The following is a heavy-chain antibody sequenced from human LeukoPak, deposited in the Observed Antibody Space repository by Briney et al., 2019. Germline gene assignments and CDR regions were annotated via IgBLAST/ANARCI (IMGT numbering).Heavy chain of an antibody. J-gene: IGHJ4*02. CDR1: GFTFSSYS. CDR3: ARDSSGSFDY. V-gene: IGHV3-21*01. D-gene: IGHD1-26*01. CDR2: ISSSSSYI. Sequence: GGSLRLSCAASGFTFSSYSMYWVRQAPGKGLEWVSSISSSSSYIYYADSVKGRFTISRDNAKNSLYLQMNSLRAEDTAVYYCARDSSGSFDYWGQGTLVTVSS.